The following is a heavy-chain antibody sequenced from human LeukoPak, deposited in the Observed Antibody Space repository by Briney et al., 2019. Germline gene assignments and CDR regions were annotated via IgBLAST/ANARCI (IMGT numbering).Heavy chain of an antibody. CDR3: ATKWIQLYDEAFDI. CDR1: GFTFSSYS. Sequence: GGSLRLSCAASGFTFSSYSMNWVRQAPGKGLEWVSSISSSSSYIYYADSVKGRFTISRDNAKNSLYLQKNSLRAEDTAVYYCATKWIQLYDEAFDILGQGTMVTVSS. V-gene: IGHV3-21*01. CDR2: ISSSSSYI. J-gene: IGHJ3*02. D-gene: IGHD5-18*01.